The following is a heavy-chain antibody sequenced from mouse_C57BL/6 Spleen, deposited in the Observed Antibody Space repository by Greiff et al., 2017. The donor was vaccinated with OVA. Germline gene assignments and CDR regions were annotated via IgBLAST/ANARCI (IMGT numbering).Heavy chain of an antibody. V-gene: IGHV1-64*01. Sequence: QVHVKQPGAELVKPGASVKLSCKASGYTFTSYWMHWVKQRPGQGLEWIGMIHPNSGSTNYNEKFKSKATLTVDKSSSTAYMQLSSLTSEDSAVYYCARQDYGSPWFAYWGQGTLVTVSA. D-gene: IGHD1-1*01. J-gene: IGHJ3*01. CDR2: IHPNSGST. CDR1: GYTFTSYW. CDR3: ARQDYGSPWFAY.